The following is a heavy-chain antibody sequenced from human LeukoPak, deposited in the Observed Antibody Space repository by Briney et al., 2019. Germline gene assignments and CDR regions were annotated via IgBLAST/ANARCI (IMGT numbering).Heavy chain of an antibody. J-gene: IGHJ5*02. D-gene: IGHD3-10*01. CDR2: IYYSGST. CDR3: ARGSDYGSGSYFLTWFDP. CDR1: GGSISSSSYY. V-gene: IGHV4-39*07. Sequence: SETLSLTCTVSGGSISSSSYYWGWIRQPPGKGLEWIGSIYYSGSTYYNPSLKSRVTISVDTSKNQFSLKLSSVTAADTAVYYCARGSDYGSGSYFLTWFDPWGQGTLVTVSS.